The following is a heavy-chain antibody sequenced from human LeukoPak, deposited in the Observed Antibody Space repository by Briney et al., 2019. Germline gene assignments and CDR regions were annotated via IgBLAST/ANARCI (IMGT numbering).Heavy chain of an antibody. Sequence: GRSLRLSCAASGFTVSGDYMSWVRRAPGKGLEWVSSISSSSSYIYYADSVKGRFTISRDNAKNSLYLQMNSLRAEDTAVYYCARVGSLWELRLSLGYWGQGTLVIVSS. J-gene: IGHJ4*02. CDR3: ARVGSLWELRLSLGY. CDR1: GFTVSGDY. CDR2: ISSSSSYI. V-gene: IGHV3-21*04. D-gene: IGHD1-26*01.